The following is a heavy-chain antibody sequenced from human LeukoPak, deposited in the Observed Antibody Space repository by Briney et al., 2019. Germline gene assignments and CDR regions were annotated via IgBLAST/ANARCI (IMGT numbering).Heavy chain of an antibody. V-gene: IGHV3-23*01. Sequence: GGSLRLSCAASGFTFSNNAMNWVRQAPGKGLEWVSAISGSGGSTYYADSVKGRFAISRDNSKNTLYLQMNSLRAEDTAVYYCAKAGGYSYEDRGYFDYWGQGTLVTVSS. CDR1: GFTFSNNA. CDR2: ISGSGGST. CDR3: AKAGGYSYEDRGYFDY. J-gene: IGHJ4*02. D-gene: IGHD5-18*01.